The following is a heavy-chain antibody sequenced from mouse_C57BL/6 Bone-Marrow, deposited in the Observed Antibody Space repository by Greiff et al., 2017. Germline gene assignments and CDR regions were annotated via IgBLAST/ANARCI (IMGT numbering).Heavy chain of an antibody. CDR3: ARMNYGGDFDY. V-gene: IGHV5-17*01. J-gene: IGHJ2*01. CDR1: GFTFSDYG. D-gene: IGHD1-2*01. CDR2: ISSGRSTI. Sequence: EVKLMESGGGLVKPGGSLKLSCAASGFTFSDYGMHWVRQAPEKGLEWVAYISSGRSTIYYADTVKGRFTISRDNAKNTLFLQMTSLRSEDTAMYYCARMNYGGDFDYWGQGTTLTVSS.